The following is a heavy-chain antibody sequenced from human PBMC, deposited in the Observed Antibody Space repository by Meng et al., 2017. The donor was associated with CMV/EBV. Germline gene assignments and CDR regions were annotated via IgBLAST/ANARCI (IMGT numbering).Heavy chain of an antibody. CDR2: ISGSGGST. CDR1: GFTFSSYA. J-gene: IGHJ4*02. V-gene: IGHV3-23*01. Sequence: GEFLKISCAASGFTFSSYAMSWVRQAPGKGLEWVSAISGSGGSTYYADSVKGRFTISRDNSKNTLYLQMNSLRAEDTAVYHCAKDRTVAGKYYFDYWGQGTLVTVSS. D-gene: IGHD6-19*01. CDR3: AKDRTVAGKYYFDY.